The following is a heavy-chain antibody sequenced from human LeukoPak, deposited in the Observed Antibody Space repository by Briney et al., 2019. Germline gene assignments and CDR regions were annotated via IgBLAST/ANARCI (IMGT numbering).Heavy chain of an antibody. CDR2: ISYDGSNK. V-gene: IGHV3-30-3*01. D-gene: IGHD6-6*01. Sequence: GGSLRLSCAASGFTFSSYAMHWVRQAPGKGLEWVAVISYDGSNKYYADSVKGRFTISRDNSKNTLYLQMNSLRAEDTAVYYCARGVGYIAARLSGFDPWGQGTLVTVSS. J-gene: IGHJ5*02. CDR1: GFTFSSYA. CDR3: ARGVGYIAARLSGFDP.